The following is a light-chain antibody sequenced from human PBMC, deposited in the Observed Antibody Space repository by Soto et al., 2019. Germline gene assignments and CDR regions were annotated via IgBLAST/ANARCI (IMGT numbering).Light chain of an antibody. Sequence: QSALTQPASLSGSPGQSITISCTGTSSDVGSYTLVSWYQQHPGKAPKLMIYEVSKRPSGVSNRFSGSKSGNTASLTISGLQAEYEADYYCCSYAGSSTVVFGGGTKLTVL. V-gene: IGLV2-23*02. J-gene: IGLJ2*01. CDR2: EVS. CDR1: SSDVGSYTL. CDR3: CSYAGSSTVV.